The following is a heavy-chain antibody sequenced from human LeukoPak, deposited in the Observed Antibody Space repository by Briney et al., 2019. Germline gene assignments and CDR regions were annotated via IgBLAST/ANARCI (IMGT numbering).Heavy chain of an antibody. CDR3: ARDSYYGSGSSPPDAFDI. D-gene: IGHD3-10*01. CDR1: GFTFSDYS. Sequence: GGSLGLSCAASGFTFSDYSMSWIRQAPGKGLEWVSYISSSGSTIYYADSVKGRFTISRDNAKNSLYLQMNSLRAEDTAVYYCARDSYYGSGSSPPDAFDIWGQGTMVTVSS. J-gene: IGHJ3*02. CDR2: ISSSGSTI. V-gene: IGHV3-11*01.